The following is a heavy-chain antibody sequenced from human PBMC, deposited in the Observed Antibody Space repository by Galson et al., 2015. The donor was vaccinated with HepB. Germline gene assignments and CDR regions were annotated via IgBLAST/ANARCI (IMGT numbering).Heavy chain of an antibody. D-gene: IGHD6-19*01. Sequence: SLRLSCAASGFTFSSYTMHWVRQVPGKGLEWVAVISYDGNNKHFADSVKGRFTISRDNSKNTLSLQMNSLKAEDTAVYYCARVFHLSVAGFFDYWGQGALVTVSS. CDR3: ARVFHLSVAGFFDY. CDR2: ISYDGNNK. CDR1: GFTFSSYT. V-gene: IGHV3-30-3*01. J-gene: IGHJ4*02.